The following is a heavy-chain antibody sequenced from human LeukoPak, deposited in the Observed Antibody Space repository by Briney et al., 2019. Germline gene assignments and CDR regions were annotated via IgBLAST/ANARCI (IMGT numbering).Heavy chain of an antibody. J-gene: IGHJ4*02. D-gene: IGHD6-19*01. Sequence: ASVKVSCKASGYTFTGYYMHWVRQAPGQGLEWMGWINPNSGGTNYAQKFQGRVTMTRDTSISTAYMELSSLRSEDTAVYYCARALSYSSGWYHYWGQGTLVTVSS. V-gene: IGHV1-2*02. CDR1: GYTFTGYY. CDR2: INPNSGGT. CDR3: ARALSYSSGWYHY.